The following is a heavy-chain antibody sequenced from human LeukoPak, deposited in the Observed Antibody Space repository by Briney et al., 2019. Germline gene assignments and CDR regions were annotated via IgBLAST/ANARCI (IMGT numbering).Heavy chain of an antibody. CDR1: GGSISSSSYY. Sequence: KSSETLSLTCTVSGGSISSSSYYWGWIRQPPGKGLEWIGSIYYSGSTYYNPSLKSRVTISIDTSKNQFSLKLSSVTAADTAVYYCTGNYYGSGSYADFDYWGQGTLVTVSS. D-gene: IGHD3-10*01. CDR3: TGNYYGSGSYADFDY. V-gene: IGHV4-39*07. CDR2: IYYSGST. J-gene: IGHJ4*02.